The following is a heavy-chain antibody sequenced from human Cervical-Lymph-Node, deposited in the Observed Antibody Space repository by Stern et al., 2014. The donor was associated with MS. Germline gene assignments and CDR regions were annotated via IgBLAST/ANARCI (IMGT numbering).Heavy chain of an antibody. V-gene: IGHV5-51*01. D-gene: IGHD1-14*01. CDR1: GFKFSIYW. J-gene: IGHJ4*02. Sequence: QLVQSGAELIRPGESLKISCKGSGFKFSIYWIAWVRQMPGKGLEWMGIIYPGDSETSYSPSSQGQVTMSADKSTSTAYLQWSSLNASDTAMYFCARQTTAWASDVWGQGTLVTVSS. CDR2: IYPGDSET. CDR3: ARQTTAWASDV.